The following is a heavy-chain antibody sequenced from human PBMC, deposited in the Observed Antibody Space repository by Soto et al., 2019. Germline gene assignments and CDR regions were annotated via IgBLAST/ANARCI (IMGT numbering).Heavy chain of an antibody. Sequence: SETLSLTCTVSGGSISSYYWSWIRQPPGKGLEWIGYIFYSVSTNYNPSLKSRVTISVDTSKNQFSLKLSSVTAADTAVYYCARHLKGDYYYYYYMDVWGKGTTVTVSS. J-gene: IGHJ6*03. V-gene: IGHV4-59*08. CDR3: ARHLKGDYYYYYYMDV. CDR2: IFYSVST. CDR1: GGSISSYY.